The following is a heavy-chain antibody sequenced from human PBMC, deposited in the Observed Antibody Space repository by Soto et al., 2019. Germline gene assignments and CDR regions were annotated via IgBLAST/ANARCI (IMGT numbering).Heavy chain of an antibody. Sequence: WTGIRQHPGKGLEWIAYIHYSGRTYYNPSLKSRVTISVDTSNNQFSLKLSSVTAADTAVYYCARYYFDSSGYSNWFDPWGHGTLVTVSS. J-gene: IGHJ5*02. CDR2: IHYSGRT. D-gene: IGHD3-22*01. CDR3: ARYYFDSSGYSNWFDP. V-gene: IGHV4-31*02.